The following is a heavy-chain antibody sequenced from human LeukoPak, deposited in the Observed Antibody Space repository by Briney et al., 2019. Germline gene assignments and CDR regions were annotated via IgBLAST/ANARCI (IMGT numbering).Heavy chain of an antibody. CDR3: ARDGITMVRGPIDV. D-gene: IGHD3-10*01. V-gene: IGHV3-30*03. Sequence: GGSLILSCAASGFTFSSYGMHWVRQAPGKGLEWVAVISYDGSNKYYADSVKGRFTISRDNAKNSLYLQMNSLRAEDTAVYYCARDGITMVRGPIDVWGQGTTVTVSS. CDR2: ISYDGSNK. J-gene: IGHJ6*02. CDR1: GFTFSSYG.